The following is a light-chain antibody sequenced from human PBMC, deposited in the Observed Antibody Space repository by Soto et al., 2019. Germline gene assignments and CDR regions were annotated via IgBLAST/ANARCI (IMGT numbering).Light chain of an antibody. CDR1: SSNIGSNP. CDR2: SNN. J-gene: IGLJ3*02. V-gene: IGLV1-44*01. CDR3: AAWDDSLNGWV. Sequence: QSVLTQPPSASGTPGQRVTISCSGSSSNIGSNPVNWYQQPPGTAPRLLIYSNNQRPSRVPDRFSGSTSGTSASLAISGLQSEDEADYYCAAWDDSLNGWVFGGGTQLTVL.